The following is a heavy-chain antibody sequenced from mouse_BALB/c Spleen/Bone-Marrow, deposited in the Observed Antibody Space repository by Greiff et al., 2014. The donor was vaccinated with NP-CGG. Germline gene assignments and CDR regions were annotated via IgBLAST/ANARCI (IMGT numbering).Heavy chain of an antibody. Sequence: VQLKESGGGLVKPGGPLKLSCAASGFTFSSYAMSWVRQTPEKRLEWVATISSGGSYTYYPDSVKGRFTISRDNAKNTLYLQMSSLRSEDTAMYYCARYITTVVADYWGQGTTLTVSS. CDR3: ARYITTVVADY. J-gene: IGHJ2*01. CDR2: ISSGGSYT. CDR1: GFTFSSYA. V-gene: IGHV5-9-3*01. D-gene: IGHD1-1*01.